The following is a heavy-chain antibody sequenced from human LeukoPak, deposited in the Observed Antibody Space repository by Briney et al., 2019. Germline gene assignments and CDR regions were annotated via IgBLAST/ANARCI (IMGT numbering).Heavy chain of an antibody. V-gene: IGHV3-7*01. CDR3: ARDFYYDSSGYYYGY. CDR1: GFTFSSYW. Sequence: GGSLRLSCAASGFTFSSYWMSWVRQAPGKGLEWVANIKQDGSEKYYVDSVKGRFTISRDNAKNSLYLQMNSQRAEDRAVYYCARDFYYDSSGYYYGYWGQRTLPSVSS. CDR2: IKQDGSEK. J-gene: IGHJ4*02. D-gene: IGHD3-22*01.